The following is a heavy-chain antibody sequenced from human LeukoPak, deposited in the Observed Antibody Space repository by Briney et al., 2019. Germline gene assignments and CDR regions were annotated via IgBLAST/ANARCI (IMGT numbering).Heavy chain of an antibody. CDR2: IIPILGIA. CDR3: ARSSYYDFWSGYQNGWFDP. D-gene: IGHD3-3*01. CDR1: GGTFSSYA. Sequence: ASVKVSCKASGGTFSSYAISWVRQAPGQGLEWMGRIIPILGIANYAQKFQGRVTITADKSTSTAYMELSRLRSEDTAVYYCARSSYYDFWSGYQNGWFDPWGQGTLVTVSS. V-gene: IGHV1-69*04. J-gene: IGHJ5*02.